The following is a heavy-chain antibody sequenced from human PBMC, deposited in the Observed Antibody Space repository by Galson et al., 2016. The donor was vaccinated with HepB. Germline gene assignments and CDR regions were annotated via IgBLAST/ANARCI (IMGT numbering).Heavy chain of an antibody. Sequence: QSGAEVKKPGESLRISCKGSGYTFTTYWISWVRQMPGKGLEWLGRIDPSDSYTNYSPSFQGRVTISADKSISTAYLQWSSLKASDTAMYYCARHPHSGSHWVDWGQGTLVTVSS. CDR1: GYTFTTYW. CDR2: IDPSDSYT. J-gene: IGHJ4*02. V-gene: IGHV5-10-1*01. D-gene: IGHD1-26*01. CDR3: ARHPHSGSHWVD.